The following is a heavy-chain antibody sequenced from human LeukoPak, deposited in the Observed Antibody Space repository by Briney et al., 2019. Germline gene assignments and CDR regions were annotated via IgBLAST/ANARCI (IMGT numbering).Heavy chain of an antibody. D-gene: IGHD5-12*01. J-gene: IGHJ4*02. CDR2: IYSGGST. V-gene: IGHV3-53*01. CDR1: GFTVSSNY. CDR3: AKDSEWLRFRGGYFDY. Sequence: GGSLRLSCAASGFTVSSNYMSWVRQAPGKGLEWVSVIYSGGSTYYADSVKGRFTISRDNSKNTLYLQMNSLRAEDTAVYYCAKDSEWLRFRGGYFDYWGQGTLVTVSS.